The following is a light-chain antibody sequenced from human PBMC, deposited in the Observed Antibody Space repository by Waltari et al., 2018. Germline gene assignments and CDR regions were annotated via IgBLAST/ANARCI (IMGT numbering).Light chain of an antibody. J-gene: IGLJ2*01. CDR1: SRRSDY. CDR3: NSRDSSGNHVV. Sequence: SSALTQDPAVSVALGQTVRITCQGDSRRSDYASWYQQKPGQAPVLVIYGKNNRPSGIPDRFSGSSSGNTASLTITGAQAEDEADYYCNSRDSSGNHVVFGGGTKLTVL. CDR2: GKN. V-gene: IGLV3-19*01.